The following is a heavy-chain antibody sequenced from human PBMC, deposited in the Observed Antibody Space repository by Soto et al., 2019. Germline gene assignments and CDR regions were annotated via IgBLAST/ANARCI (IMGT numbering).Heavy chain of an antibody. Sequence: GGSLRLSCAASGFTFSSYAMSWVRQAPGKGLEWVSAISGVGGSTSYADSLKGRFTISRDNSKNTMYLQMNSLRGEDTAVYYCAKDYSGYGKYYYYGMDVWGQGTTVTVSS. CDR1: GFTFSSYA. CDR2: ISGVGGST. D-gene: IGHD5-12*01. CDR3: AKDYSGYGKYYYYGMDV. J-gene: IGHJ6*02. V-gene: IGHV3-23*01.